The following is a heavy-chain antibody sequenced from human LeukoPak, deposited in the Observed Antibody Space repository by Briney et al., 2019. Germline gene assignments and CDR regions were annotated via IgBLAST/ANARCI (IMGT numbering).Heavy chain of an antibody. CDR2: ISANNGNT. CDR1: GYIFTSYG. D-gene: IGHD4-17*01. J-gene: IGHJ6*02. Sequence: ASVKVSCKASGYIFTSYGINWVRQAPGQGPEWRGWISANNGNTNYAQKLQGRVTMTTDTFTSTAYMELRSLRSDDTAVYYCARDGATVTTPYYYYGMDVWGQGTTVTVSS. CDR3: ARDGATVTTPYYYYGMDV. V-gene: IGHV1-18*04.